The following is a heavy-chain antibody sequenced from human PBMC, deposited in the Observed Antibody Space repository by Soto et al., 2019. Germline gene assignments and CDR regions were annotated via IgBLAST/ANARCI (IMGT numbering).Heavy chain of an antibody. CDR3: TRLISAAQDY. CDR1: GFVFKDSS. D-gene: IGHD3-10*01. Sequence: EVLLVESGGGLVQPGGSLKLSCEASGFVFKDSSIHWFRQASGKGLEWVGRIRDRAYNYATAYASSVKCRVTISRDDSNNNAYLQMDSLKSEDTAIYYCTRLISAAQDYWGQGTLVTVSS. CDR2: IRDRAYNYAT. V-gene: IGHV3-73*01. J-gene: IGHJ4*02.